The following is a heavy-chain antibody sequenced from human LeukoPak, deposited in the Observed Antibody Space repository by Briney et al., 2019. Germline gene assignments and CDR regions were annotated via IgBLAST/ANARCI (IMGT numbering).Heavy chain of an antibody. Sequence: GGSLRLSCAASGFTFSSYAMHWVRQAPGKGLEWVAVISHDGSNKYYADSVKGRFSISRDNSKNTLYLQMNSLRAEDTAVYYCARDRIVVVKIFDYWGQGTLVTVSS. CDR3: ARDRIVVVKIFDY. D-gene: IGHD3-22*01. CDR2: ISHDGSNK. CDR1: GFTFSSYA. V-gene: IGHV3-30*04. J-gene: IGHJ4*02.